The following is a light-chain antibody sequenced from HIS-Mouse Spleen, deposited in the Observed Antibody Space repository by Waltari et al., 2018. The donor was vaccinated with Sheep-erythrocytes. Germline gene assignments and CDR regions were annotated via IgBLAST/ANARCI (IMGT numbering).Light chain of an antibody. CDR3: QQYYSTLT. J-gene: IGKJ4*01. CDR2: WAS. Sequence: DIVMTQSPDSLAVSLGERATINCKSSQSVLYSSNNKNYLAWYQQKPGQPPKQLSYWASTRESGVPDRFSGSGSGTDFTLTISSLQAEDVAVYYCQQYYSTLTFGGGTKVEIK. V-gene: IGKV4-1*01. CDR1: QSVLYSSNNKNY.